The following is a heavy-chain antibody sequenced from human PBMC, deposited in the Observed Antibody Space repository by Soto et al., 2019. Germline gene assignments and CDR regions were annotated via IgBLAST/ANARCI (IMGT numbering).Heavy chain of an antibody. CDR1: GFSLSNPRMG. D-gene: IGHD3-22*01. CDR2: IFSNDEK. J-gene: IGHJ4*02. Sequence: QVTLKESGPVLVKPTETLTLTCTVSGFSLSNPRMGVSWIRQPPGKALEWLAHIFSNDEKSYSTSLKSRLTISRDISKSQVVLTMTNMDPVDTATYYCALIQRISMIVVSKPYFDYWGQGALVTVSS. CDR3: ALIQRISMIVVSKPYFDY. V-gene: IGHV2-26*01.